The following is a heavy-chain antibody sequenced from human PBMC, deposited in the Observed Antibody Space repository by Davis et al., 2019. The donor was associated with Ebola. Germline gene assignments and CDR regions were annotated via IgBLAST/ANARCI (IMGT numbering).Heavy chain of an antibody. J-gene: IGHJ3*02. D-gene: IGHD4-11*01. V-gene: IGHV1-69*13. CDR3: ARDYLDYSNYDDAFDI. CDR2: IIPIFGTA. Sequence: SVKVSCKASGGTFSSYAIGWVRQAPGQGLEWMGGIIPIFGTANYAQKFQGRVTITADESTSTAYMELSSLRSEDTAVYYCARDYLDYSNYDDAFDIWGQGTMVTVSS. CDR1: GGTFSSYA.